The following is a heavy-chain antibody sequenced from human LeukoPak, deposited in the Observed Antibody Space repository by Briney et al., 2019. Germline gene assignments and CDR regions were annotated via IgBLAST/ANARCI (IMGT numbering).Heavy chain of an antibody. CDR3: ARVISKDSSGYYYEVFDY. CDR1: GFTFRIYD. J-gene: IGHJ4*02. D-gene: IGHD3-22*01. Sequence: GASLRLSCAASGFTFRIYDMNWVRQAPGKGLEWVSAISGSGDTTYYADSVKGRFTISRENGKNSLYLQMNSLRAEDTAVYYCARVISKDSSGYYYEVFDYWGQGTLVTVSS. V-gene: IGHV3-23*01. CDR2: ISGSGDTT.